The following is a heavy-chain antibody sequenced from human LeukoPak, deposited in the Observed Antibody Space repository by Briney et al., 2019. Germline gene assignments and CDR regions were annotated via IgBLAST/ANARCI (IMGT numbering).Heavy chain of an antibody. D-gene: IGHD5-18*01. CDR1: GYTFTSYY. CDR2: INPSGGST. CDR3: ARGPTWIQLWFYFDY. V-gene: IGHV1-46*01. Sequence: ASVKVSCKASGYTFTSYYMHWVQQAPGQGLEWMGIINPSGGSTSYAQKFQGRVTMTRDMSTSTVYMELSSLRSEDTAVYYCARGPTWIQLWFYFDYWGQGTLVTVSS. J-gene: IGHJ4*02.